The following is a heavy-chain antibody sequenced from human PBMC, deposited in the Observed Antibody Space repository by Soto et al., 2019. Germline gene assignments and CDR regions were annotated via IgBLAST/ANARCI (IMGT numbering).Heavy chain of an antibody. D-gene: IGHD4-17*01. Sequence: QVQLQESGPGLVKPSETLSLTCTVSGGSISSYYWSWIRQPAGKGLEWIGRIYTSGSTNYNPSLKSRVTMSVDTTKNQVSRKLSSVTAADTAVYYCARDLIYDYGDRRHFDYWGQGTLVTVSS. J-gene: IGHJ4*02. CDR2: IYTSGST. CDR3: ARDLIYDYGDRRHFDY. CDR1: GGSISSYY. V-gene: IGHV4-4*07.